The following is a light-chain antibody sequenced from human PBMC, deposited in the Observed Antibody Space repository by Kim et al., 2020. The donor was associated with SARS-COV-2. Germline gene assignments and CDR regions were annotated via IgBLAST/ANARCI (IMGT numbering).Light chain of an antibody. CDR3: QAWDSRNLV. CDR1: KLGDKY. J-gene: IGLJ3*02. V-gene: IGLV3-1*01. Sequence: SYELTQPPSVSVSPGQTASITCSGDKLGDKYACWYQQKPGQSPVLVIYPDSKRPSGIPERFSGSNSGNTATLTISGTQAMDEADYYCQAWDSRNLVLGGG. CDR2: PDS.